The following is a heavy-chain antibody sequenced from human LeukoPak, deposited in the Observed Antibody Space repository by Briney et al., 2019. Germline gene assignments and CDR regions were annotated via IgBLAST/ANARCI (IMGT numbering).Heavy chain of an antibody. D-gene: IGHD1-26*01. CDR3: APHRDGSYPFDF. V-gene: IGHV3-48*02. CDR1: GFTFSSYS. J-gene: IGHJ4*02. CDR2: ISSSSSTI. Sequence: GGSLRLSCAASGFTFSSYSMNWVRQAPGKGLEWVSYISSSSSTIYYADSVKGRFTISRDSAKNSLYLQMNSLRDEDTAVYYCAPHRDGSYPFDFWGQGTLVTVSS.